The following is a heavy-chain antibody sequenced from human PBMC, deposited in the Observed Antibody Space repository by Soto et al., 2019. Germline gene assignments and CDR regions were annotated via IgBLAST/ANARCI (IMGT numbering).Heavy chain of an antibody. CDR1: GFTFSNYA. CDR2: ISGSGRRT. D-gene: IGHD3-3*01. J-gene: IGHJ5*02. Sequence: VQLLESGGGLVQPGGSLRLSCGASGFTFSNYAMSWVRQAPGKGLEWVSAISGSGRRTYYADSVKGRFTISRDNSKNTLYLQMNSRRAEDTAVYYCAKDGGGAPIFGVVNNWFDPWGQGTLVTVSS. CDR3: AKDGGGAPIFGVVNNWFDP. V-gene: IGHV3-23*01.